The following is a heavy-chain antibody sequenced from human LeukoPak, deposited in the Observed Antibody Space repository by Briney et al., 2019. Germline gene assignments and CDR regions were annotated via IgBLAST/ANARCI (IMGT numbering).Heavy chain of an antibody. V-gene: IGHV5-51*01. CDR2: IQPRDSDT. Sequence: GESLKISCKASGYIFTNYWIGWVRQMHGKGLEWMRIIQPRDSDTRYSPSFQGRVTFSADKSINTAYLQWSSLKASDTAMYYCARPSESSGYYSHDAFDIWGPGTVVTVSS. J-gene: IGHJ3*02. D-gene: IGHD3-22*01. CDR1: GYIFTNYW. CDR3: ARPSESSGYYSHDAFDI.